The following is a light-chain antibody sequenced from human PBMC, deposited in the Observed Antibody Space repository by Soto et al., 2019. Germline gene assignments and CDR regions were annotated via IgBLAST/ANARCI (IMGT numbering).Light chain of an antibody. CDR2: DVT. CDR3: CSYTGSYSYV. Sequence: QSALTPPHSVSGSPGQSVTISCTGTSSDVGGYSYVSWYQQHPGKAPELIIYDVTERPSGVPDRFSGSKSGNTASLTISGLQAEDEADYYCCSYTGSYSYVFGIGTKLTVL. CDR1: SSDVGGYSY. J-gene: IGLJ1*01. V-gene: IGLV2-11*01.